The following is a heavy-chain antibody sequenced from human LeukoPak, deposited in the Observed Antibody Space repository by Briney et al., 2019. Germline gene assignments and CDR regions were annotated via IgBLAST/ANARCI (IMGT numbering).Heavy chain of an antibody. Sequence: ASVKVSCKASGYTFINYDINWVRQATGQGPEWMGWMSAYNGNTNYAQKLQGRVTMTTDTSTSTAYMELRSLRSDDTAVYYCARRSLYQLLIDYWGQGTLVTVSS. CDR1: GYTFINYD. J-gene: IGHJ4*02. V-gene: IGHV1-18*01. CDR2: MSAYNGNT. D-gene: IGHD2-2*01. CDR3: ARRSLYQLLIDY.